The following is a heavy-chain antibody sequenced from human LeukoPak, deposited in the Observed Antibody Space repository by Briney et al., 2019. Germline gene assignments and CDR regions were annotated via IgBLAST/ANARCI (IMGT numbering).Heavy chain of an antibody. V-gene: IGHV3-11*01. CDR3: TRGAEVSGYPVFQH. J-gene: IGHJ4*02. CDR1: GFTFSDYY. CDR2: IRNSGSAT. Sequence: GGSLRLSCTASGFTFSDYYMNWVRQAPGKGLEWISYIRNSGSATYYADSVEGRFTISRGNAKNSLYLQMNSLRPEDTAMYYCTRGAEVSGYPVFQHWGQGALVTVSS. D-gene: IGHD3-22*01.